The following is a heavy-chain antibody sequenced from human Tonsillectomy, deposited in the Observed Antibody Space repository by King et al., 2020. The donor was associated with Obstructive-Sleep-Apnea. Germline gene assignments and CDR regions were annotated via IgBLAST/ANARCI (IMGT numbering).Heavy chain of an antibody. D-gene: IGHD6-19*01. Sequence: VQLQQWGAGLLKPSETLSLTCAVYGGSFSGYYWSWIRQPPGKGLEWMGEINHSGSTNYNPSLKSRVTISVDTSKNQFSLKLSSVTAADTAVYYCASSHVIAVAGAGWYFDLWGRGTLVTVSS. J-gene: IGHJ2*01. V-gene: IGHV4-34*01. CDR3: ASSHVIAVAGAGWYFDL. CDR1: GGSFSGYY. CDR2: INHSGST.